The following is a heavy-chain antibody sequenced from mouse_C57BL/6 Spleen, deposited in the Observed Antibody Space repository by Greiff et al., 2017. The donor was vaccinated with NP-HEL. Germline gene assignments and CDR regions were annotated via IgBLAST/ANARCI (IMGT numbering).Heavy chain of an antibody. Sequence: DVQLQESGPGLVKPSQSLSLTCSVTGYSITSGYYWNWIRQFPGNKLEWMGYISYDGSNNYNPSLNNRISITRYTSKNQFFLKLMSVTTEDTATYYWAREYYDYGRSDVWGTGTTVTVSS. CDR3: AREYYDYGRSDV. CDR1: GYSITSGYY. CDR2: ISYDGSN. V-gene: IGHV3-6*01. J-gene: IGHJ1*03. D-gene: IGHD2-4*01.